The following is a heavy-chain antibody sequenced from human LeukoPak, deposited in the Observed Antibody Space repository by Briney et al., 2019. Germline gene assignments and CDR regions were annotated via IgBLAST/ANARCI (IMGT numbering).Heavy chain of an antibody. D-gene: IGHD5-12*01. CDR3: ARRYSGYYYYGMDV. J-gene: IGHJ6*02. Sequence: ASVKVSCKAPGYTFTSYAMHWVRQAPGQRLEWMGWINAGNGNTKYSQKFQGRVTITRDTSASTAYMELSSLRSEDTAVYYCARRYSGYYYYGMDVWGQGTTVTVSS. CDR1: GYTFTSYA. V-gene: IGHV1-3*01. CDR2: INAGNGNT.